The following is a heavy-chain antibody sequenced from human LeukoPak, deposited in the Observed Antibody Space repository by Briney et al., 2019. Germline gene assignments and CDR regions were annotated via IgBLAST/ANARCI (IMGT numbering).Heavy chain of an antibody. J-gene: IGHJ6*02. V-gene: IGHV4-59*01. CDR2: IYYSGTT. CDR1: GGSISYYY. Sequence: PSETLSLTCTVSGGSISYYYWSWIRQSPGKGLEWIGYIYYSGTTNYNPSLKSRVTISVDTSKHQFSLQLRSVTAADSAVYYCAREDPQTRVPEGMDVWGQGTTVTVSS. D-gene: IGHD4/OR15-4a*01. CDR3: AREDPQTRVPEGMDV.